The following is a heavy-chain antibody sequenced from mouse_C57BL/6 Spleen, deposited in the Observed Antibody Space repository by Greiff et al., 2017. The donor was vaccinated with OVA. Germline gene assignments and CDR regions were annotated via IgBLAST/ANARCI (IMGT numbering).Heavy chain of an antibody. Sequence: VHVKQSVAELVRPGASVKLSCTASGFNIKNTYMHWVKQRPEQGLEWIGRIDPANGNTKYAPKFQGKATITADTSSNTAYLQLSSLTSEDTAIYYCARWDDYAHWYFDVWGTGTTVTVSS. CDR2: IDPANGNT. J-gene: IGHJ1*03. D-gene: IGHD2-4*01. CDR3: ARWDDYAHWYFDV. CDR1: GFNIKNTY. V-gene: IGHV14-3*01.